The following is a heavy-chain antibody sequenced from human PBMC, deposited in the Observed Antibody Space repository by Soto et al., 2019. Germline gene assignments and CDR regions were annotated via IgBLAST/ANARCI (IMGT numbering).Heavy chain of an antibody. V-gene: IGHV3-21*01. CDR2: ISSSSSYI. Sequence: EVQLVESGGGLVKPGGSLRLSCAASGFTFSSNSMNWVRQAPGKGLEWVSSISSSSSYIYYADSVKGRFTISRDNAKNSLYLQMNSLRAEDTAVYYCARDYSGYDLVTYYMDVWGKGTTVTVSS. CDR3: ARDYSGYDLVTYYMDV. J-gene: IGHJ6*03. D-gene: IGHD5-12*01. CDR1: GFTFSSNS.